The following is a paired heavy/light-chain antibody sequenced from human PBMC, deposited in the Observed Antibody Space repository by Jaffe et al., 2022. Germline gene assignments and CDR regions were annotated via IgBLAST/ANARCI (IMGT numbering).Heavy chain of an antibody. CDR2: INTNTGNP. Sequence: QVQLVQSGSELKKPGASVKVSCKASGYTFTSYAMNWVRQAPGQGLEWMGWINTNTGNPTYAQGFTGRFVFSLDTSVSTAYLQISSLKAEDTAVYYCARGGDILTAVLVVGGEEIDYWGQGTLVTVSS. CDR3: ARGGDILTAVLVVGGEEIDY. CDR1: GYTFTSYA. J-gene: IGHJ4*02. V-gene: IGHV7-4-1*02. D-gene: IGHD3-9*01.
Light chain of an antibody. V-gene: IGLV3-27*01. Sequence: SYELTQPSSVSVSPGQTARITCSGDVLAKKYARWFQQKPGQAPVLVIYKDSERPSGIPERFSGSSSGTTVTLTISGAQVEDEADYYCYSAADNNLDWVFGGGTKLTVL. CDR3: YSAADNNLDWV. J-gene: IGLJ3*02. CDR2: KDS. CDR1: VLAKKY.